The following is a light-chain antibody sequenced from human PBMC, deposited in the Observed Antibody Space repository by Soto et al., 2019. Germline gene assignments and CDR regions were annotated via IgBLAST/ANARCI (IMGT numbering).Light chain of an antibody. V-gene: IGLV2-18*02. J-gene: IGLJ1*01. Sequence: VLTQPPSVSGSPGHSVAISCTGTSSDVGSYNRVSWYQQPPGSAPKLMIYDASNRPSGVPDRFSGSESGNAASLTISGLQAEDEADYYCSSYTSSNTYVFGTGTKVTVL. CDR3: SSYTSSNTYV. CDR1: SSDVGSYNR. CDR2: DAS.